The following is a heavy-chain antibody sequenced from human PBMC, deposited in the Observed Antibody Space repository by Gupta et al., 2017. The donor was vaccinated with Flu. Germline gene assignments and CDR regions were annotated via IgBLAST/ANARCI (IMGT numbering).Heavy chain of an antibody. CDR2: IQSDGSTT. CDR3: AADGDRRGYYYAIDI. D-gene: IGHD3-22*01. J-gene: IGHJ3*02. V-gene: IGHV3-74*01. CDR1: GFTFSNYW. Sequence: EVQLVESGGGLVQPGGSLRLSCAASGFTFSNYWLHWVRQAPGKGLEGVSRIQSDGSTTTYADSVKGRFTISRDNAKNTLYLQLNSLRAEDTAVYYCAADGDRRGYYYAIDIWGQGTMVTVSS.